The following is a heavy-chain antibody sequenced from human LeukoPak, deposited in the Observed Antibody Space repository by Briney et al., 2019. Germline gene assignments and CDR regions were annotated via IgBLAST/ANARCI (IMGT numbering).Heavy chain of an antibody. J-gene: IGHJ6*02. Sequence: PSETLSLTCTVSGGSISSGGYYWSWIRQHPGKGLEWIGYIYYSGSTYYNPSLKSRVTISVDTSENQFSLKLSSVTAADTAVYYCARGTYYYYGMDVWGQGTTVTVSS. CDR1: GGSISSGGYY. CDR2: IYYSGST. V-gene: IGHV4-31*03. CDR3: ARGTYYYYGMDV.